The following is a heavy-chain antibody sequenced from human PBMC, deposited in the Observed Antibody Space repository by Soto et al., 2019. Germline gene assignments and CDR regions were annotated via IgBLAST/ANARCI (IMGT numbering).Heavy chain of an antibody. J-gene: IGHJ2*01. CDR3: ASPLWRNASTRGYFDL. CDR1: GFTFSSYA. V-gene: IGHV3-30-3*01. CDR2: ISYDGSNK. D-gene: IGHD2-2*01. Sequence: QVQLVESGGGVVQPGRSLRLSCAASGFTFSSYAMHWVRQAPGKGLEWVAVISYDGSNKYYADSVKGRFTISRDNSKNTLYMQMKGMGAEDTDVAYCASPLWRNASTRGYFDLWGRGTLVTVSS.